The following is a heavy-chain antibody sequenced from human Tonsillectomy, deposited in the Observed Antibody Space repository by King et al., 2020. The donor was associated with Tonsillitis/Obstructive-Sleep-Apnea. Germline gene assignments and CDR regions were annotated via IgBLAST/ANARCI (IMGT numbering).Heavy chain of an antibody. CDR1: GGSFSGYY. Sequence: VQLQQWGAGLLKPSETLSLTCAVYGGSFSGYYWSWIRQPPGKGLEWIGEINHSGSTNYNPSLKSRVTISVDTSKNQFSLKLSSVTAADTAVYYCATTPSYCSSTSFYTPPFDYWGQGTLVTVSS. CDR3: ATTPSYCSSTSFYTPPFDY. V-gene: IGHV4-34*01. D-gene: IGHD2-2*02. J-gene: IGHJ4*02. CDR2: INHSGST.